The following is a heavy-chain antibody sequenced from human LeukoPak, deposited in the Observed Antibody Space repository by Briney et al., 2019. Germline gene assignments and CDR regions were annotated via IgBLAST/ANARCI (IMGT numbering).Heavy chain of an antibody. D-gene: IGHD3-3*01. V-gene: IGHV4-39*01. CDR2: IYYTGST. Sequence: SETLSLTCTVSGGSIRSIDHYWGWIRQPPGKGLEWIGSIYYTGSTYYNSSLRSRVTISVDTSKNQFSLKLSSVTAADTAVYYCAKHGDFNSRYFDYWGQGALVTVSS. J-gene: IGHJ4*02. CDR1: GGSIRSIDHY. CDR3: AKHGDFNSRYFDY.